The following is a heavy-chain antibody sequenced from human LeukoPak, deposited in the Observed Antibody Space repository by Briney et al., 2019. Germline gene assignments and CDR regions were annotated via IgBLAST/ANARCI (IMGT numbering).Heavy chain of an antibody. CDR3: ARGPSGYHNT. CDR2: ISSSGRTI. CDR1: GFTFSSYE. Sequence: GGPLRLSCAAPGFTFSSYEMTWVRQAPGKGLEWVSYISSSGRTIYYVDSVKGGFTISRDNAKNSLYLQKNSVSAEDTAVYYCARGPSGYHNTGGQGTLVTVSS. J-gene: IGHJ4*02. V-gene: IGHV3-48*03. D-gene: IGHD5-12*01.